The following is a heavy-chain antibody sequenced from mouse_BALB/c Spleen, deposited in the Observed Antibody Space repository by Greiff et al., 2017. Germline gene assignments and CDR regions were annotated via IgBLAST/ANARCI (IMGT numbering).Heavy chain of an antibody. J-gene: IGHJ4*01. V-gene: IGHV1-9*01. CDR2: ILPGSGST. CDR1: GYTFSSYW. CDR3: ANYYGSSYDYAMDY. D-gene: IGHD1-1*01. Sequence: QVQLQQSGAELMKPGASVKISCKATGYTFSSYWIEWVKQRPGHGLEWIGEILPGSGSTNYNEKFKGKATFTADTSSNTAYMQLSSLTSEDSAVYYCANYYGSSYDYAMDYWGQGTSVTVSS.